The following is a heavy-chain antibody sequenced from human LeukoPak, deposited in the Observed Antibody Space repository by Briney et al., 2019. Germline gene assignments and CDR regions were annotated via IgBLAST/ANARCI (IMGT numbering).Heavy chain of an antibody. Sequence: GGSLRLSCAASGFTVSDYYMSWIRQAPGKGLEWVSYISSSGSTIYYADSVKGRFTISRDNAKNSLYLQMNSLRAEDTAVYYCARDVTYHGGDWFDPWGQGTLVTVSS. J-gene: IGHJ5*02. CDR2: ISSSGSTI. D-gene: IGHD4-23*01. V-gene: IGHV3-11*04. CDR1: GFTVSDYY. CDR3: ARDVTYHGGDWFDP.